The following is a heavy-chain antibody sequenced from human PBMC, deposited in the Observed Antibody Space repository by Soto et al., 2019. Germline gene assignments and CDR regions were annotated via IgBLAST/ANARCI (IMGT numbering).Heavy chain of an antibody. Sequence: GGSLRLSCAASGFTFSSYWMHWVHQAPGKGLVWVSRINSDGSSTSYADSVKGRFTISRDNAKNTLYLQMNSLRAEDTAVYYCARVGLSSGWYRGWFDPWGQGTLVTVSS. CDR2: INSDGSST. CDR3: ARVGLSSGWYRGWFDP. D-gene: IGHD6-19*01. V-gene: IGHV3-74*01. CDR1: GFTFSSYW. J-gene: IGHJ5*02.